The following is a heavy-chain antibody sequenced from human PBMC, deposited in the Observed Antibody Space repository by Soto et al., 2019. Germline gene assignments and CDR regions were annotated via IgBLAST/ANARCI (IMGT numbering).Heavy chain of an antibody. J-gene: IGHJ4*02. CDR2: IWYDGSNK. D-gene: IGHD6-13*01. Sequence: GGSLRLSCAASGFTFSSYGMHWVRQAPGKGLEWVAVIWYDGSNKYYADSVKGRFTISRDNSKNTLYLQMNSLRAEDTAVYYCARDRTRHSSSWYFDYWGQGTLVTVSS. CDR3: ARDRTRHSSSWYFDY. V-gene: IGHV3-33*01. CDR1: GFTFSSYG.